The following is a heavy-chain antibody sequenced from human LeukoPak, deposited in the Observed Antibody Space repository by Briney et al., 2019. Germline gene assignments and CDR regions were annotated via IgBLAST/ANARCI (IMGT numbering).Heavy chain of an antibody. CDR3: ARDLLADYDSSGGFDY. D-gene: IGHD3-22*01. CDR2: IYSGGST. Sequence: PGGSLRLSCAASGFTVSSNYMSWVRQAPGKGLEWVSVIYSGGSTYYADSVKGRFTISRDNSKNTLYLQMNSLRAEDTAVYYCARDLLADYDSSGGFDYWGQGTLVTVSS. CDR1: GFTVSSNY. J-gene: IGHJ4*02. V-gene: IGHV3-53*01.